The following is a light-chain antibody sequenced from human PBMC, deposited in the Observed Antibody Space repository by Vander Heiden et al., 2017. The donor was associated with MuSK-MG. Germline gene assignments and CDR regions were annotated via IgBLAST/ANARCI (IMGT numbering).Light chain of an antibody. V-gene: IGKV1-8*01. CDR1: QGISSY. CDR3: QQYYSYP. Sequence: AIRMTQSPSSFSASTGDRVTITCRASQGISSYLAWDQQKPGKAPKLLIYAASTLKRGVQSRFSGSGSGTDFTLTISCLQSEDFATYYSQQYYSYPFGGGTKVEIK. CDR2: AAS. J-gene: IGKJ4*01.